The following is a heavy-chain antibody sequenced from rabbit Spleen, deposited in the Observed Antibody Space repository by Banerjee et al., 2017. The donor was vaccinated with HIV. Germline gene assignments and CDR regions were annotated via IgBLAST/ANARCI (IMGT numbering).Heavy chain of an antibody. D-gene: IGHD1-1*01. CDR2: IDGDYSGTT. CDR1: GFTVSSYW. CDR3: ARDLVGVIGWNFYL. J-gene: IGHJ4*01. Sequence: QSLEESGGDLVKPGASLTLTCTASGFTVSSYWMSWVRQAPGSGLEWIGIIDGDYSGTTYYASWAKGRFTISRSTSLNTVTLQMTSLTAADTATYFCARDLVGVIGWNFYLWGPGTLVTVS. V-gene: IGHV1S40*01.